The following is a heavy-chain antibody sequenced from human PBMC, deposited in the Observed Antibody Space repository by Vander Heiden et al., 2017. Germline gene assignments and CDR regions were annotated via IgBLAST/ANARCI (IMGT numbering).Heavy chain of an antibody. J-gene: IGHJ6*02. CDR2: IRSKANSYAT. V-gene: IGHV3-73*02. CDR3: TRDGTGVSSYGMDV. CDR1: GFPFRGSA. D-gene: IGHD2-8*01. Sequence: DVQLAESGGGLVQPGGSLKLSCAAPGFPFRGSAMHWVRQASGKGLEWVGRIRSKANSYATAYAASVKGRFTISRDDSKNTAYLQMNSLKTEDAAVYYCTRDGTGVSSYGMDVWGQGTTVTVSS.